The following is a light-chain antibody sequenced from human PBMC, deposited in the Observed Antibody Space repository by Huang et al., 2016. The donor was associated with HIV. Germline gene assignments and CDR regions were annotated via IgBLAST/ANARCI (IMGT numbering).Light chain of an antibody. CDR2: GAS. CDR1: QSVTGN. V-gene: IGKV3-15*01. J-gene: IGKJ3*01. CDR3: QQYNKWPRT. Sequence: EIVMTQSPATLSVSPGERATLSCRASQSVTGNLAWYQHKPGQPPRLLIYGASTRAAGAAARFNASGSGTEFPLTINSLQSEDFAVYYCQQYNKWPRTFGPGTKVDVK.